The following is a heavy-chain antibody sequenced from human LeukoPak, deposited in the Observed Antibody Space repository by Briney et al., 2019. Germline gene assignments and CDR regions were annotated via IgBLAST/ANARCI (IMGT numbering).Heavy chain of an antibody. CDR3: ARAAPESSGYYTDYYYYYGMDV. D-gene: IGHD3-22*01. V-gene: IGHV4-4*09. Sequence: SETLSLTCTVSGGSISSYYWCWIRQPPGKGLEWIGYIYTSGSTNYNPSLKSRVTISVDTSKNQFSLKLSSVTAADTAVYYCARAAPESSGYYTDYYYYYGMDVWGQGTTVTVSS. J-gene: IGHJ6*02. CDR1: GGSISSYY. CDR2: IYTSGST.